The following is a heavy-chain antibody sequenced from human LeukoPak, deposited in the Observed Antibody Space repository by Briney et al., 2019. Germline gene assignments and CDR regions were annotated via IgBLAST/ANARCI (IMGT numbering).Heavy chain of an antibody. D-gene: IGHD1-26*01. J-gene: IGHJ3*02. Sequence: SGGSLRLSCAASGFTFSSYGMHWVRQAPGKGLEWVAFIRYDGSNKYYADSVKGRFTIPRDNSKNTLYLQMNSLRAEDTAVHYCAKDQEWELYAFDIWGQGTMVTVSS. CDR1: GFTFSSYG. CDR2: IRYDGSNK. V-gene: IGHV3-30*02. CDR3: AKDQEWELYAFDI.